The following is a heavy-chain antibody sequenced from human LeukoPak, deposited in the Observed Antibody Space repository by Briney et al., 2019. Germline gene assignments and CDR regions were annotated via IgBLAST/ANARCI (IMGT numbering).Heavy chain of an antibody. J-gene: IGHJ4*02. Sequence: SGGSLRLSCVASGFTFSTYAMSWVRQAPGKGLEWVSTVSGSATAYDADSVKGRFTISRDNSKSTLYLQMNNLRAEDTAVYFCVQLGRYSGSTFDYWGLGTLVTVSS. V-gene: IGHV3-23*01. D-gene: IGHD1-26*01. CDR2: VSGSATA. CDR3: VQLGRYSGSTFDY. CDR1: GFTFSTYA.